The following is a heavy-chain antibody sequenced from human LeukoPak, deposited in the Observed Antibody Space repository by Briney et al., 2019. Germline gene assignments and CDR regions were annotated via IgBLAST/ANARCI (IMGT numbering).Heavy chain of an antibody. CDR2: ISAYNGKT. CDR1: GYTFTSYG. D-gene: IGHD6-19*01. V-gene: IGHV1-18*01. J-gene: IGHJ6*03. Sequence: AASVKVSCTASGYTFTSYGITWVRQASGQGPEWMGWISAYNGKTNYAQKLQGRFTMTTDTSTSTAYMELRSLRSDDTAVYYCVRDSSSGWYSNYYYYMDVWGKGTTVTISS. CDR3: VRDSSSGWYSNYYYYMDV.